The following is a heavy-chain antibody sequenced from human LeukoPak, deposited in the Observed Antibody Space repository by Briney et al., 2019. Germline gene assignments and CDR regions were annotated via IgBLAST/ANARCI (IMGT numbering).Heavy chain of an antibody. V-gene: IGHV3-23*01. CDR1: VFTFSSYA. D-gene: IGHD3-3*01. CDR3: AKDLRDFWSGFWFDP. Sequence: GASLRLSCAASVFTFSSYAMSWVRQAPGKGLEWVSAISGSGGSTYYADCERGRFTISRDNSKNALYLQMNSLRAEDTAVYYCAKDLRDFWSGFWFDPWGQGTLVTVSS. CDR2: ISGSGGST. J-gene: IGHJ5*02.